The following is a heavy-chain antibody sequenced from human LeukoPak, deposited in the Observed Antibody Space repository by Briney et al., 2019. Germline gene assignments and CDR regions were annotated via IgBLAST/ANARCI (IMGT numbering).Heavy chain of an antibody. CDR1: GYTFTSYY. CDR2: INPSGGST. D-gene: IGHD1-26*01. CDR3: AREGGSRELLPSYYYYYYMDV. V-gene: IGHV1-46*01. J-gene: IGHJ6*03. Sequence: ASVKVSCKASGYTFTSYYMHWVRQAPGQGLEWMGIINPSGGSTSYAQKFQGRVTMTRDMSTSTVYMELSSLRSEDTAVYYCAREGGSRELLPSYYYYYYMDVWGKGTTVTVSS.